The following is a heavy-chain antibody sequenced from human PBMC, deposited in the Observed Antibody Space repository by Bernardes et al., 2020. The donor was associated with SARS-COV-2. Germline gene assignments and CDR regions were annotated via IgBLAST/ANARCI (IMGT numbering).Heavy chain of an antibody. Sequence: GSLRLSCAASGFTFSSYGMHWVRQAPGKGLEWVAVIWYDGNNKYYADSVKGRFTISRDNSKNTLYLQMNSLRAEDTAVYYCARDHMVRGVITYGMDVWGQGTTVTVSS. CDR1: GFTFSSYG. CDR2: IWYDGNNK. J-gene: IGHJ6*02. V-gene: IGHV3-33*01. D-gene: IGHD3-10*01. CDR3: ARDHMVRGVITYGMDV.